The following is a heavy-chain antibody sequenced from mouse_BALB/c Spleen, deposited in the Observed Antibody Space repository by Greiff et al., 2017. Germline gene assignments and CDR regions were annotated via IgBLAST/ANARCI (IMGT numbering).Heavy chain of an antibody. Sequence: SGAELARPGASVKLSCKASGYAFTSYWMQWVKQRPGQGLDWIGAIYPGDGDTRYTQKFKGKATLTADKSSSTAYMQLSSLASEDSAVYYCARPYDYDGWFAYWCQGTLVTVAA. CDR1: GYAFTSYW. V-gene: IGHV1-87*01. J-gene: IGHJ3*01. CDR2: IYPGDGDT. CDR3: ARPYDYDGWFAY. D-gene: IGHD2-4*01.